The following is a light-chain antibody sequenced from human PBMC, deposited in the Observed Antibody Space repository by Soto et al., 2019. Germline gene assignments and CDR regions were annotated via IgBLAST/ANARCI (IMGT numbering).Light chain of an antibody. Sequence: EIVLTQSPGTLSLSPGERATLSCRASQSVSSSYLAWYQQKPGQAPRLLIYGASSRVTGIPDRFSGSGCGNVFTSTISRLAADDCSVYYCQQYGSGQLSFGGGTKVEIK. CDR1: QSVSSSY. J-gene: IGKJ4*01. CDR3: QQYGSGQLS. V-gene: IGKV3-20*01. CDR2: GAS.